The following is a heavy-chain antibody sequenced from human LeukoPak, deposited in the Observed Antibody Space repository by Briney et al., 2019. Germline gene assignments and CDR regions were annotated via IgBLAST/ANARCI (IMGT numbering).Heavy chain of an antibody. V-gene: IGHV3-43*02. D-gene: IGHD1/OR15-1a*01. CDR2: IWGNGGLT. J-gene: IGHJ3*01. CDR1: GVTFEDYT. CDR3: VKVITGWNTFAFDL. Sequence: GGSLRLSCVASGVTFEDYTMLWGRQAPGKGLEWVSLIWGNGGLTFHGDSVEGRFTIYRDQGRGSVYLQMNSVRTEDTALYYCVKVITGWNTFAFDLWGPGTMVTVSS.